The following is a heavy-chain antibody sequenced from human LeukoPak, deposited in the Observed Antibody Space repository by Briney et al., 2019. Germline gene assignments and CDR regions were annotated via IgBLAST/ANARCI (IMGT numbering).Heavy chain of an antibody. D-gene: IGHD3-10*01. CDR3: ARDPIGGSGSPNWFDP. CDR1: GFTFSSYW. Sequence: GGSLRLSCAASGFTFSSYWMSWVRQAPGKGLEWVANIKQDGSEEYYVDSVKGRFTISRDNAKNSLYLQMNSLRAEDTAVYYCARDPIGGSGSPNWFDPWGQGTLVTVSS. J-gene: IGHJ5*02. V-gene: IGHV3-7*01. CDR2: IKQDGSEE.